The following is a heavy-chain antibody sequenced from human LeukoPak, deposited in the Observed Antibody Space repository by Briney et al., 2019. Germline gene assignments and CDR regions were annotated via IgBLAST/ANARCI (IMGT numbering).Heavy chain of an antibody. J-gene: IGHJ4*02. CDR1: GGSFSGYY. CDR2: INHSGST. D-gene: IGHD1-26*01. Sequence: SETLSLTCAVYGGSFSGYYWSWIRQPPGKGLEWIGEINHSGSTYYNPSLKSRVTISVDTSKNQFSLKLSSVTAADTAVYYCAREGWELSHYWGQGTLVTVSS. V-gene: IGHV4-34*01. CDR3: AREGWELSHY.